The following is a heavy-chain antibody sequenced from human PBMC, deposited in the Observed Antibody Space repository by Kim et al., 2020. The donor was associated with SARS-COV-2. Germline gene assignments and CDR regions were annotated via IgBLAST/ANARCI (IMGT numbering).Heavy chain of an antibody. Sequence: GGSNYYADSEKGRFTISSDNSKNTQYLQLNSLRAEDTDVYYCERLYGMDVWGQGTTVTVSS. J-gene: IGHJ6*02. CDR3: ERLYGMDV. CDR2: GGSN. V-gene: IGHV3-53*01.